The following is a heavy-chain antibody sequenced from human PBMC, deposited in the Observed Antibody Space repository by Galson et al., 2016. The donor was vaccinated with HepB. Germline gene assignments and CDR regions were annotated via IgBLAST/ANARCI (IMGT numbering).Heavy chain of an antibody. J-gene: IGHJ6*02. V-gene: IGHV3-33*01. CDR2: VWYDGVKK. CDR3: VRGDVYIPGDL. CDR1: DFRFSSYN. D-gene: IGHD5-24*01. Sequence: SLRLSCAASDFRFSSYNMVWVRQVPGKGLEWVAVVWYDGVKKFYGESVRGRFTVSRDNSENSLSLQMTSLREEDSAVYYCVRGDVYIPGDLWGQGTTVTVSS.